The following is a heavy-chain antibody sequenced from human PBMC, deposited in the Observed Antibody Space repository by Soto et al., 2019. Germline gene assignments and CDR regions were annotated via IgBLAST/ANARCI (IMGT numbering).Heavy chain of an antibody. D-gene: IGHD4-17*01. J-gene: IGHJ3*02. CDR1: GFVFSTYA. V-gene: IGHV3-23*01. Sequence: GGSLRLSCAASGFVFSTYAMNWVRQAPGKGLEWVSAISSSGDSAYYAESVRGRFTISRDNSINTLYLQMRSLRPEDTAVYYYAHPRGYGVFDAVDIWGQGTMVTVS. CDR3: AHPRGYGVFDAVDI. CDR2: ISSSGDSA.